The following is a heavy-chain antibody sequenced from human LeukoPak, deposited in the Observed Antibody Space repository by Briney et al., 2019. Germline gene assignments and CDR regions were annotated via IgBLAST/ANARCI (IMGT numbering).Heavy chain of an antibody. CDR1: GFAFSVSG. J-gene: IGHJ3*02. CDR2: TSYDGSNK. CDR3: AKVAGYYDSWGAFDI. D-gene: IGHD3-3*01. V-gene: IGHV3-30*18. Sequence: GRSLRLSCAASGFAFSVSGMHWVRQAQGKGLEWVAHTSYDGSNKYYVDSVKGRFTISRDNSKKTLYLEMNNLRAEDTAVYYCAKVAGYYDSWGAFDIWGQGTMVTVSS.